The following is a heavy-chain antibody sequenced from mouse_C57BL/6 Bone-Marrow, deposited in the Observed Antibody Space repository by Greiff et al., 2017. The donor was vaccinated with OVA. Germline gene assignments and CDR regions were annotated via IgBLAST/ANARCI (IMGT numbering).Heavy chain of an antibody. Sequence: QVQLKESGAELAKPGASVKLSCKASGYTFTSYWMHWVKQRPGQGLEWIGYINPSSGYTKYNQKFKDKTTLTADKSSSTAYMQLSSLTYEDSAVYYCATAYGKDFSDYWGQGTTLTVSS. J-gene: IGHJ2*01. CDR3: ATAYGKDFSDY. V-gene: IGHV1-7*01. D-gene: IGHD1-1*01. CDR2: INPSSGYT. CDR1: GYTFTSYW.